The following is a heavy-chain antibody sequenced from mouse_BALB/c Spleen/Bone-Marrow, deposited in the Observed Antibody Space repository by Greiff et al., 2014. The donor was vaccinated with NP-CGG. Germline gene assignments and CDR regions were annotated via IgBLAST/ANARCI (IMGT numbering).Heavy chain of an antibody. CDR1: GYTFSSYW. CDR2: ILPGSGST. CDR3: ARPDIYYGNYVFAY. J-gene: IGHJ3*01. Sequence: VQLQQSGAELMKPGASVKISCKATGYTFSSYWIEWVKQRPGHGLEWIGEILPGSGSTNYNEKFKGKATFTANTSSNTAYMQLSSLTSEDSAVYYRARPDIYYGNYVFAYWGQGTLVTVSA. V-gene: IGHV1-9*01. D-gene: IGHD2-1*01.